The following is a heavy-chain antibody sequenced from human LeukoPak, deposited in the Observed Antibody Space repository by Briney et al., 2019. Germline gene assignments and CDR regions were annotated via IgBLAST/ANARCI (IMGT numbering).Heavy chain of an antibody. CDR1: GASVSSDSYY. V-gene: IGHV4-31*03. J-gene: IGHJ4*02. CDR3: AREGSAYYDY. Sequence: VKPSETLSLTCTVSGASVSSDSYYWSWIRQHPGKGLEWIGYIHYSGSTYHNPSLKSRVTISVDTSKNQFSLNLSSVTAADTAVYYCAREGSAYYDYWGQGTLVTVSS. D-gene: IGHD3-22*01. CDR2: IHYSGST.